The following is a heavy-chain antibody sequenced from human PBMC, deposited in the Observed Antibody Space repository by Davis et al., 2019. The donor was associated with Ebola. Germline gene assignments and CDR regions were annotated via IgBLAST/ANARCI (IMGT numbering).Heavy chain of an antibody. J-gene: IGHJ3*02. D-gene: IGHD3-22*01. Sequence: SETLSLTCTVSGGSISSGGYYWSWIRQHPGKGLEWIGYIYYSGSTYYNPSLKSRVTISVDTSKNQFSLKLSSVTAADTAVYYCAGYYDSSGYYYSDAFDIWGQGTMVTVSS. CDR1: GGSISSGGYY. CDR3: AGYYDSSGYYYSDAFDI. V-gene: IGHV4-31*03. CDR2: IYYSGST.